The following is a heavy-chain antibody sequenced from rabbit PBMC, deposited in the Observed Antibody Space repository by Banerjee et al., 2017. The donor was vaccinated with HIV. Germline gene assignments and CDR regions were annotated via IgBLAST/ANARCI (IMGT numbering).Heavy chain of an antibody. CDR3: ARDLVAIIGWNFNL. CDR2: IYSVSSGGT. Sequence: QEQLVESGGGLVKPGASLTLTCTASGFSFSSSYYMCWVRQAPGKGLEWIACIYSVSSGGTYYASWAKGRFTISKTSSTTVTLQMTSLTAADTATYFCARDLVAIIGWNFNLWGPGTLVTVS. D-gene: IGHD1-1*01. V-gene: IGHV1S45*01. CDR1: GFSFSSSYY. J-gene: IGHJ4*01.